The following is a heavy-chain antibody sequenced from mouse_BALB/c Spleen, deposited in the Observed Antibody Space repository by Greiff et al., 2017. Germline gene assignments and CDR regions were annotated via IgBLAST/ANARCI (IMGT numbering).Heavy chain of an antibody. CDR3: ARDTTVVAIYWYFDV. V-gene: IGHV3-2*02. J-gene: IGHJ1*01. CDR2: ISYSGST. D-gene: IGHD1-1*01. CDR1: GYSITSDYA. Sequence: EVQLVESGPGLVKPSQSLSLTCTVTGYSITSDYAWNWIRQFPGNKLEWMGYISYSGSTSYNPSLKSRISITRDTSKNQFFLQLNSVTTEDTATYYGARDTTVVAIYWYFDVWGAGTTVTVSS.